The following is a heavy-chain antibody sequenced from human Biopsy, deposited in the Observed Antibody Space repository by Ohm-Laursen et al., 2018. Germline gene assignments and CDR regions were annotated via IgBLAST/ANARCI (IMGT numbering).Heavy chain of an antibody. CDR3: ARVPLPGIGAAYQGRFLYGMDV. V-gene: IGHV4-34*01. Sequence: PSETPSLTCAVYGGSFNGYFWSWIRQPPGKGLEWIGDITQSGSTNYSPSLKSRVTISVDTAKKQFSLSLRSVTAADTAVYYCARVPLPGIGAAYQGRFLYGMDVWGQGTTVSVSS. J-gene: IGHJ6*02. CDR1: GGSFNGYF. CDR2: ITQSGST. D-gene: IGHD6-13*01.